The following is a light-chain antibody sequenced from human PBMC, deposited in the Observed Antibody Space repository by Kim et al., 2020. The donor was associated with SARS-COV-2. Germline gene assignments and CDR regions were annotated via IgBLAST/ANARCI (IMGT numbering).Light chain of an antibody. J-gene: IGLJ3*02. CDR3: GTWDSSLSVWL. V-gene: IGLV1-51*01. CDR1: SSNIGTNY. CDR2: DNN. Sequence: AAHGPKVTISCSGSSSNIGTNYVSWYQPLPGTVPKVLIYDNNKRPSGIPDRFSGSKSGTSGTLDITGLQTGDEADYYCGTWDSSLSVWLFGGGTKVTVL.